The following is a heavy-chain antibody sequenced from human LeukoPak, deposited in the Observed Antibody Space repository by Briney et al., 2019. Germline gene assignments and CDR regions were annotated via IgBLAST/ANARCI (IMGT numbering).Heavy chain of an antibody. CDR2: IRSKAHGGTT. CDR3: TRAGRYCSGGSCYSLY. V-gene: IGHV3-49*03. Sequence: GRSLRLSCTASGFTFGDYAMSWFRQAPGEGLEWVGFIRSKAHGGTTKYAASVKGRFTISRDDSKSIAYLQMDSLKTEDTAVYYCTRAGRYCSGGSCYSLYWGQGTLVTVSS. CDR1: GFTFGDYA. D-gene: IGHD2-15*01. J-gene: IGHJ4*02.